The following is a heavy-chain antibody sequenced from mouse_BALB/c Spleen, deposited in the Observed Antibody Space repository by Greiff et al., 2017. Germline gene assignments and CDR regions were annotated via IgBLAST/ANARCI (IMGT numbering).Heavy chain of an antibody. V-gene: IGHV7-3*02. Sequence: EVKVVESGGGLVQPGGSLRLSCATSGFTFTDYYMSWVRQPPGKALEWLGFIRNKANGYTTEYSASVKGRFTISRDNSQSILYLQMNTLRAEDSATYYCARDRGVITTVAFDYWGQGTTLTVSS. D-gene: IGHD1-1*01. J-gene: IGHJ2*01. CDR1: GFTFTDYY. CDR3: ARDRGVITTVAFDY. CDR2: IRNKANGYTT.